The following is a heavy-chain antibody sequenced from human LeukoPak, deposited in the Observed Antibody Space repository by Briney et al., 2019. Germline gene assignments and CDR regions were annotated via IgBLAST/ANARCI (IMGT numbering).Heavy chain of an antibody. D-gene: IGHD6-19*01. J-gene: IGHJ3*02. Sequence: PGGSLRLSCAASGFTFSSCGMHWVRQAPGKGLEWVAVISYDGSNKYYADPVKGRFTISRDNSKNTLFLEMNSLRAEDTAVYYCAKALTSGWYLDAFNIWGQGTMVTVSS. CDR2: ISYDGSNK. CDR3: AKALTSGWYLDAFNI. V-gene: IGHV3-30*18. CDR1: GFTFSSCG.